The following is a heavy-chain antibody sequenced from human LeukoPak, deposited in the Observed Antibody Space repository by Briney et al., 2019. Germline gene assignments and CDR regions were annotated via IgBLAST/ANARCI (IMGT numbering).Heavy chain of an antibody. CDR2: INSDGSST. Sequence: GGSLRLSCAASGFTFSSYWMHWVRQAPGKGLVWVSRINSDGSSTSYADSVKGRFTISRDNAKSTLYLQMNSLRAEDTAVYYCARVVQNYYYYMDVWGKGTTVTVSS. CDR1: GFTFSSYW. J-gene: IGHJ6*03. V-gene: IGHV3-74*01. D-gene: IGHD2-15*01. CDR3: ARVVQNYYYYMDV.